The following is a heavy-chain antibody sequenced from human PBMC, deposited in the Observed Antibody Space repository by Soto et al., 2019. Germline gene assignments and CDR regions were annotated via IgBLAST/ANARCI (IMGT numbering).Heavy chain of an antibody. CDR1: GGSISSGGYS. Sequence: QLQLQESGSGLVKPSQTLSLTCAVSGGSISSGGYSWSWIRQPPGKGLEWIGYIYHSGSTYYNPSLKSRVTISVDRSKNQFSLKLSSVTAADTAVYYCARVRIGGIAAAGRTNWFDPWGQGTLVTVSS. CDR2: IYHSGST. V-gene: IGHV4-30-2*01. D-gene: IGHD6-13*01. J-gene: IGHJ5*02. CDR3: ARVRIGGIAAAGRTNWFDP.